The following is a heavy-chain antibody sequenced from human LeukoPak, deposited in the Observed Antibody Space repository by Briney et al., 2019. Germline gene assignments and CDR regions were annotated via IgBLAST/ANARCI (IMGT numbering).Heavy chain of an antibody. CDR2: INPNSGGT. Sequence: ASVKVSCKASGYTFTGYYMHWVRQAPGQGLEWMGWINPNSGGTNYAQKFQGRVTMTRDTSISTAYMELSRLRSDDTAVYYCAREEVAAAGRDYYYGMDVWGQGTTVTVSS. CDR3: AREEVAAAGRDYYYGMDV. J-gene: IGHJ6*02. V-gene: IGHV1-2*02. D-gene: IGHD6-13*01. CDR1: GYTFTGYY.